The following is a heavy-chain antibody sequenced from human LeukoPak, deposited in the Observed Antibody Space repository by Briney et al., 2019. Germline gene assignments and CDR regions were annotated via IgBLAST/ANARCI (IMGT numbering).Heavy chain of an antibody. V-gene: IGHV4-39*01. CDR1: GGSISSSSYY. D-gene: IGHD6-6*01. J-gene: IGHJ6*03. CDR3: ARHRKSARNYLYYYMDV. Sequence: PSETLSLTCTVSGGSISSSSYYWGWIRQPPGKGLEWIGSIYYSGSTYYNPSLKSRVTISVDTSKNQFSLKLSSATAADTALYYCARHRKSARNYLYYYMDVWGKGTTVTVSS. CDR2: IYYSGST.